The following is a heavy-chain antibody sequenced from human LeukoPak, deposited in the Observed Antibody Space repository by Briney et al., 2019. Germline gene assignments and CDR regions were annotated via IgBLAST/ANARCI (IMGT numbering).Heavy chain of an antibody. CDR2: ISSSSSYI. CDR3: ARVRMGIAAAGNNWFDP. J-gene: IGHJ5*02. Sequence: GGSLRLSCAASGFTFSSYGMSWVRQAPGKGLEWVSSISSSSSYIYYADSVKGRFTISRDNAKNSLYLQMNSLRAEDTAVYYCARVRMGIAAAGNNWFDPWGQGTLVTVSS. V-gene: IGHV3-21*01. CDR1: GFTFSSYG. D-gene: IGHD6-13*01.